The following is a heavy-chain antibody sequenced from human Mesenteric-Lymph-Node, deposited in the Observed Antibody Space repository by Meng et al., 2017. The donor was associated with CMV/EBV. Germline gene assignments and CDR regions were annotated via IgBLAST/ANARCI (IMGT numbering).Heavy chain of an antibody. CDR1: GFTFSSHA. CDR3: AKGGGKIVVVPAAIIG. J-gene: IGHJ4*02. V-gene: IGHV3-30*04. D-gene: IGHD2-2*02. CDR2: ISYDGSNR. Sequence: GGSLRLSCAASGFTFSSHAMHWVRQAPGKGLEWVAVISYDGSNRYYGDSVRGRFTISRDNAKNSLFLQMNSLRAEDTAVYYCAKGGGKIVVVPAAIIGWGQGTLVTVSS.